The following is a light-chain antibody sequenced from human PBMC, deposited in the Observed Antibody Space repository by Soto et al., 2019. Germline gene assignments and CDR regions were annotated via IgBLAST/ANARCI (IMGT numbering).Light chain of an antibody. CDR3: QQVDSYPIT. CDR1: QGIRNP. CDR2: LAS. V-gene: IGKV1-9*01. Sequence: IQLTQSPSSLSASVGDRVTITCRASQGIRNPLAWYQQKPGKGPKLLIYLASTLQSGVPSRFSGSGSGTDFNLTISSLQPEDFSTYYCQQVDSYPITFGQGTRLEIK. J-gene: IGKJ5*01.